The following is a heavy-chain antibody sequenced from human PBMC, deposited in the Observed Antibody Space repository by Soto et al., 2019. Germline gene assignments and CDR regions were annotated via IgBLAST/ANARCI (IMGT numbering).Heavy chain of an antibody. Sequence: GESLKISFKGSGYSFTNYLISWVRQMPGKGLEWMGIIYPGDSDPRYSPSFQGQVTISADESINTAYLQWSSLKASDTAMYYCARVLGELSLYWLDPLGQGTLVRVSS. CDR2: IYPGDSDP. CDR1: GYSFTNYL. CDR3: ARVLGELSLYWLDP. J-gene: IGHJ5*02. D-gene: IGHD3-16*02. V-gene: IGHV5-51*01.